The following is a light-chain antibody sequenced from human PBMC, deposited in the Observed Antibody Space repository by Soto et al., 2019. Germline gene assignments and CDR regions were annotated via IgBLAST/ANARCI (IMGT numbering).Light chain of an antibody. CDR2: EVS. J-gene: IGLJ2*01. V-gene: IGLV2-14*01. CDR3: AAWDDSLNGVV. Sequence: QSVLTQPASVSGSPGQSITISCTGTSSDIGNYDFVSWYQQVPGTAPKAMIYEVSSRPSGIPDRFSGSKSGTSASLAISGLQSEDEADYYCAAWDDSLNGVVIGGGTKLTVL. CDR1: SSDIGNYDF.